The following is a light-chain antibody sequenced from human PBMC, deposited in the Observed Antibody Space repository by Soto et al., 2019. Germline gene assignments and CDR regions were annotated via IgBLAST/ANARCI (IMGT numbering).Light chain of an antibody. CDR3: QQSYSTPWK. CDR2: AAS. J-gene: IGKJ1*01. Sequence: DIQMTQSQSSLSASVGDRVTITCRASQSISSYLNWYQQKPGKAPKLLIYAASSLQSGVPSRFSGSGSGTDFTRTIRSLQPEDFATYYCQQSYSTPWKFGQGTKVESK. V-gene: IGKV1-39*01. CDR1: QSISSY.